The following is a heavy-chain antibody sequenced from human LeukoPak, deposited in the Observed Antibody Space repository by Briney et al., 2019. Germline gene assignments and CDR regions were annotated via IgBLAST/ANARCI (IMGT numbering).Heavy chain of an antibody. V-gene: IGHV3-15*01. CDR2: IKSKTDGGTT. J-gene: IGHJ5*02. CDR3: AKDISAASGYWFDP. CDR1: GFTFSNAW. Sequence: GGSLRLSCAASGFTFSNAWMSWVRQAPGKGLEWVGRIKSKTDGGTTDYAAPVKGRFTISRDDSKNTLYLQMNSLRAEDTAVYYCAKDISAASGYWFDPWGQGTLVTVSS. D-gene: IGHD6-13*01.